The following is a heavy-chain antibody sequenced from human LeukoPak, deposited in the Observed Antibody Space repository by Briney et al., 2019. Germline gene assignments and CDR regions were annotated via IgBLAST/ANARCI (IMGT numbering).Heavy chain of an antibody. V-gene: IGHV4-30-2*01. CDR2: IYHSGST. J-gene: IGHJ6*02. CDR3: ARGRRIAAVLYGMDV. D-gene: IGHD6-13*01. Sequence: PSQTLSLTCAVSGGSISSGGYSWSWIRQPPGKGLEWMGYIYHSGSTYYNPSLKSRVTISVDRSKNQFSLKLSSVTAADTAVYYCARGRRIAAVLYGMDVWGQGTTVTVSS. CDR1: GGSISSGGYS.